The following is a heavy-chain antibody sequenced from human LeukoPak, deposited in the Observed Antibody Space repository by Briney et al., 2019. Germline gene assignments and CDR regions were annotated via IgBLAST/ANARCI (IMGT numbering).Heavy chain of an antibody. CDR3: ARDGLSCSGGSCLNYYYGMDV. Sequence: GGSLRLSCAASGFTFSSYAMSWVRQAPGKGLEWVSAISGSGGSTYYADSVKGRFTISRDNSKNPLYLQMNSLRAEDTAVYYCARDGLSCSGGSCLNYYYGMDVWGQGTTVTVAS. CDR2: ISGSGGST. D-gene: IGHD2-15*01. CDR1: GFTFSSYA. J-gene: IGHJ6*02. V-gene: IGHV3-23*01.